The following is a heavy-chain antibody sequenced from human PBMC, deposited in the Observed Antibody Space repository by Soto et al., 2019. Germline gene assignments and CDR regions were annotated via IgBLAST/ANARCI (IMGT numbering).Heavy chain of an antibody. D-gene: IGHD4-4*01. CDR3: ARGGDSNYAYDY. V-gene: IGHV4-30-4*01. CDR1: GGSISSGDYY. J-gene: IGHJ4*02. Sequence: SETLSLTCTVSGGSISSGDYYWSWIRQPPGKGLEWIGYIYYSGSTYYNPSLKSRVTISVDTSKNQFSLKLSSVTAADTAVYYCARGGDSNYAYDYWGQGTLVTVSS. CDR2: IYYSGST.